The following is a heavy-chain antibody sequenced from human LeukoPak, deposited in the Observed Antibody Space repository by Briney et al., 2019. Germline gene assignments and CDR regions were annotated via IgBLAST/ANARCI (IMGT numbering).Heavy chain of an antibody. V-gene: IGHV3-74*01. CDR2: IYVRGST. CDR3: VRDGGSVPAHVWIFYL. D-gene: IGHD2-2*01. J-gene: IGHJ2*01. CDR1: LFTFSRFV. Sequence: PGGALRLSCAPSLFTFSRFVIYCVRQAPGTGLVWVSRIYVRGSTDYAASVRGRFTVSRDNAKNTFYLQIDSLRGDHSGVFYCVRDGGSVPAHVWIFYLWGRGTLVTVSS.